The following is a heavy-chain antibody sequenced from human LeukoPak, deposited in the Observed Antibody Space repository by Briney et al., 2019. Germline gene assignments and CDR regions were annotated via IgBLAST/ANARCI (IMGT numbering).Heavy chain of an antibody. V-gene: IGHV4-59*01. J-gene: IGHJ4*02. D-gene: IGHD6-19*01. Sequence: SETLSLTCTVSGGSISSYYWSWIRQPPGKGLEWIGYIYYSGSTNYNPSLKSRVTISVDPSKNQFSLKLSSVTAADTAVYYCARGYSSGWYGKNFDYWGQGTLVTVSS. CDR1: GGSISSYY. CDR2: IYYSGST. CDR3: ARGYSSGWYGKNFDY.